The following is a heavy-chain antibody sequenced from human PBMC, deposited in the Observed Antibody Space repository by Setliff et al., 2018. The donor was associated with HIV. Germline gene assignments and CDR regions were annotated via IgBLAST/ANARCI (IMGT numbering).Heavy chain of an antibody. V-gene: IGHV4-39*01. CDR1: GVSINRTDHY. CDR3: ARSSYYGSGSYTDY. CDR2: VSQSGST. D-gene: IGHD3-10*01. Sequence: PSETLSLTCSVSGVSINRTDHYWGWIRQSPGKRLEWIGSVSQSGSTYYNPSLESRVTMSVDTSKNQFSLRLSSVTAADTAVYYCARSSYYGSGSYTDYWGQGTLVTVSS. J-gene: IGHJ4*02.